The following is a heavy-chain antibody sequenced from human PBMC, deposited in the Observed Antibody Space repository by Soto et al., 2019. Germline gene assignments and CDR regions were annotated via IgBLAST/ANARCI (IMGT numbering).Heavy chain of an antibody. Sequence: GGSLRLSCAASGFTFSSYGMHWVRQAPGKGLEWVAVISYDGSNKYYADSVKGRFTISRDNSKNTLYLQMNSLTAEDTAVYYCAKHFVNGEVDYWGQGTPVTVSS. D-gene: IGHD3-10*01. J-gene: IGHJ4*02. CDR3: AKHFVNGEVDY. CDR1: GFTFSSYG. V-gene: IGHV3-30*18. CDR2: ISYDGSNK.